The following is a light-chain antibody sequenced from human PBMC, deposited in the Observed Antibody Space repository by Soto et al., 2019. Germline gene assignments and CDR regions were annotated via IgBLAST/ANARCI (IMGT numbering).Light chain of an antibody. J-gene: IGKJ5*01. V-gene: IGKV1-9*01. CDR3: QQLNSYPIT. Sequence: DIQLTQSPSFLSASVGDRVTITCRASQGISSYLAWYQQKPGKAPKLLIYAASTLQSGVPSRFSGSGSGTEVTLTISSRQPEDFATYYCQQLNSYPITFGQGTRLEIK. CDR1: QGISSY. CDR2: AAS.